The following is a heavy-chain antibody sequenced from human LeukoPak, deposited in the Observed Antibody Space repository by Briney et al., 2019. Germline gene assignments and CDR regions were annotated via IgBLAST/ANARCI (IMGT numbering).Heavy chain of an antibody. CDR2: IKKDGSEK. J-gene: IGHJ4*02. CDR3: ARESGQTSGWYGNNY. D-gene: IGHD6-19*01. Sequence: PGGSLRLSCAASGFTFNIYWMSWVRQAPGKGLEWVANIKKDGSEKYYVDSVKGRFTISRDNAKNSLNLQMNSLRAEDTSVYYCARESGQTSGWYGNNYWGQGTLVTVSS. V-gene: IGHV3-7*04. CDR1: GFTFNIYW.